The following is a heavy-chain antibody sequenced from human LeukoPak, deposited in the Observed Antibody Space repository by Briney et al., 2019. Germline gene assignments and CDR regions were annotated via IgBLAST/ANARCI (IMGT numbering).Heavy chain of an antibody. V-gene: IGHV4-61*02. J-gene: IGHJ3*02. CDR3: AGDMVRGVIITHGAFEI. D-gene: IGHD3-10*01. CDR2: IYTSGST. CDR1: GGSISSGSYY. Sequence: SQTLSLTCTVSGGSISSGSYYWSWIRQPAGKGLEWIGRIYTSGSTSYNPSLKSRVTISVDTSKNQFSLKLSSVTAADTAVYYWAGDMVRGVIITHGAFEIWGQGTMVNGS.